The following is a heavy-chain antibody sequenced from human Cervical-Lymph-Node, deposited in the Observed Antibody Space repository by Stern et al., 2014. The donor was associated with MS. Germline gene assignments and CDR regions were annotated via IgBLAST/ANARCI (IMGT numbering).Heavy chain of an antibody. D-gene: IGHD6-13*01. J-gene: IGHJ4*02. CDR3: ARDETSSSWYNY. CDR1: GFIFNNYW. V-gene: IGHV3-7*01. Sequence: EVHLVESGGGLVQPGGSLRLSCAASGFIFNNYWMTWVRQAPGKGLEWVANIKQDGSEKFYVNSVKGRFTISRDNAKNSLYLQMNALKAEDTAVYYCARDETSSSWYNYWGQGTLVTVSS. CDR2: IKQDGSEK.